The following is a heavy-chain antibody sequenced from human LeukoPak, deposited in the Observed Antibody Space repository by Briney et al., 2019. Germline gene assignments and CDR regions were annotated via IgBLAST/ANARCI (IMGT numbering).Heavy chain of an antibody. Sequence: SVKVSCKASGGTFSSYAISWVRQATGQGLEWMGRIIPIFGTANYAQKFQGRVTITTDESTSTAYMELSSLRSEDTAVYYCARASYDSSGRSDGAFDIWGQGTMVTVSS. CDR1: GGTFSSYA. CDR3: ARASYDSSGRSDGAFDI. J-gene: IGHJ3*02. V-gene: IGHV1-69*05. D-gene: IGHD3-22*01. CDR2: IIPIFGTA.